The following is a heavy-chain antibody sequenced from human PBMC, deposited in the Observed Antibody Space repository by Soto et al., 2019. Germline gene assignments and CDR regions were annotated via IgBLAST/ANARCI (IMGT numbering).Heavy chain of an antibody. D-gene: IGHD2-8*01. J-gene: IGHJ6*03. V-gene: IGHV3-23*01. CDR1: GFTFSNYA. Sequence: GESLKISCAASGFTFSNYAMSWVRQAPGRGLEWVSGISGSGGSTYHADSLKGRFHISSDNSKNTLYLQMSWLRAEDTAVYYCAKNSPADCINGVCRYYYYMDVWGKGTTVTVSS. CDR2: ISGSGGST. CDR3: AKNSPADCINGVCRYYYYMDV.